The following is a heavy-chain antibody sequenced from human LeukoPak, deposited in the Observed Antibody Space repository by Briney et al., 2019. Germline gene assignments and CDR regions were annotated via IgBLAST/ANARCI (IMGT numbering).Heavy chain of an antibody. CDR3: VRVDPISWSGYPVYYFDY. CDR1: GYSISSGYS. J-gene: IGHJ4*02. CDR2: TYQSGST. D-gene: IGHD3-3*01. Sequence: SQSLSLACTVSGYSISSGYSGGGIRQPPGKGLEGIGSTYQSGSTYFNPSLKSRLTISVDTSTNQLSLPMSSVAAGDTAVYSCVRVDPISWSGYPVYYFDYWGQGTLVAVSS. V-gene: IGHV4-38-2*02.